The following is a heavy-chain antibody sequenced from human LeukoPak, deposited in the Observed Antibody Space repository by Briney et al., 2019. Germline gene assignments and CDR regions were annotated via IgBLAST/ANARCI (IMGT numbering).Heavy chain of an antibody. Sequence: GGSLRLSCAASGFTFTNYNMNWDRQAPGKGLEWVSSISSSSSYIYYADSVKGRFTISRDNAKNSLYLQMNSLRAEDTAVYYCARGAHYYYDSSGYSYGDDYWGQGTLVTVSS. D-gene: IGHD3-22*01. CDR1: GFTFTNYN. CDR2: ISSSSSYI. CDR3: ARGAHYYYDSSGYSYGDDY. V-gene: IGHV3-21*01. J-gene: IGHJ4*02.